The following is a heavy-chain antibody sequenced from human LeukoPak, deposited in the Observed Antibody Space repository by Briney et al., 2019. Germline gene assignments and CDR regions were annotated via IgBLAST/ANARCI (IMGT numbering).Heavy chain of an antibody. V-gene: IGHV4-31*03. CDR2: IYYSGST. CDR3: ARDRDGYNGLDY. D-gene: IGHD5-24*01. J-gene: IGHJ4*02. Sequence: SETLSLTCTASGGSINSGGYYWSWIRQHPGKGLEWIGYIYYSGSTYSNPSLKSRLTISVDTSKNQFSLKLSSVTAADTAVYYCARDRDGYNGLDYWGQGTLVTVSS. CDR1: GGSINSGGYY.